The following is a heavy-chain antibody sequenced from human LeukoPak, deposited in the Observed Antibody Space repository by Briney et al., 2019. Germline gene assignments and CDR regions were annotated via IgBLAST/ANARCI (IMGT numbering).Heavy chain of an antibody. D-gene: IGHD3-10*01. V-gene: IGHV3-7*03. CDR1: GFTFSSSW. CDR2: IKGDGSDK. Sequence: GGSLRLSCAASGFTFSSSWMTWVRQAPGKGLEWLANIKGDGSDKNYVDSVKGRFTISRDNSKNTLYLQMNSLRAEDTAVYYCAKTERFGLRMPYFDYWGQGTLVTVSS. CDR3: AKTERFGLRMPYFDY. J-gene: IGHJ4*02.